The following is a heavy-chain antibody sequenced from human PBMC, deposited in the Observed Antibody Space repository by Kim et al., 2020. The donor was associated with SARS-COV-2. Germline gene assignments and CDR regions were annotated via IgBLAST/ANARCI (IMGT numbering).Heavy chain of an antibody. D-gene: IGHD3-9*01. J-gene: IGHJ6*02. CDR1: GFTFDDYA. Sequence: GGSLRLSCAASGFTFDDYAMHWVRQAPGKGLEWVSGICWNSGSIGYADSVKGRFTISRDNAKNSLYLQMNSLRAEDTALYYCAKDMMYDILTGSGMDVWGQGTTVTVSS. CDR2: ICWNSGSI. V-gene: IGHV3-9*01. CDR3: AKDMMYDILTGSGMDV.